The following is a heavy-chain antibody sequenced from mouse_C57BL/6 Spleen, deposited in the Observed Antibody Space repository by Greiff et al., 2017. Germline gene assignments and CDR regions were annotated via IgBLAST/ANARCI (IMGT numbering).Heavy chain of an antibody. CDR1: GFTFTDYY. V-gene: IGHV7-3*01. CDR3: GTHYSNPFAY. D-gene: IGHD2-5*01. J-gene: IGHJ3*01. CDR2: IRNKANGYTT. Sequence: EVQVVESGGGLVQPGGSLSLSCAASGFTFTDYYMSWVRQPPGKALEWLGFIRNKANGYTTEYSASVKGRFTISRDNSQSILYLQMNALRAEDSATYYCGTHYSNPFAYWGQGTLVTVSA.